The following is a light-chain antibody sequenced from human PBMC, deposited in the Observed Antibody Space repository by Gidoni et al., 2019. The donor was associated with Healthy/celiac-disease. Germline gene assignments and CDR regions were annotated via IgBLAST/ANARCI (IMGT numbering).Light chain of an antibody. J-gene: IGLJ3*02. CDR2: EVS. CDR1: SSDVGGYNY. V-gene: IGLV2-14*01. Sequence: QSAPTQPASVSGSPGPSITISCTGTSSDVGGYNYVSWYQQHPGKAPKLMIYEVSNRPAGVSNRFSGSKSGNTASLTISGLQAEDEADYYCSSYTSSSTRVFGGGTKLTVL. CDR3: SSYTSSSTRV.